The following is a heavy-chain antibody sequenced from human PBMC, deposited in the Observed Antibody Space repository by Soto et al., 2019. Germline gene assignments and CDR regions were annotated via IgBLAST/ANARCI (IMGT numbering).Heavy chain of an antibody. J-gene: IGHJ4*02. D-gene: IGHD5-18*01. CDR2: INHSGST. CDR1: GGSFSGYY. Sequence: PSETLSLTCAVYGGSFSGYYWSWIRQPPGKGLEWIGEINHSGSTNYNPSLKSRVTISVDTSKNQFSLKLSSVTAADTAVYYCADGYSYGIDYWGQGTLVTVSS. V-gene: IGHV4-34*01. CDR3: ADGYSYGIDY.